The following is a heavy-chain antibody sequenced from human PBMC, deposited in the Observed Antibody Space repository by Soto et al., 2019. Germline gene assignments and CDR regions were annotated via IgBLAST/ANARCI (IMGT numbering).Heavy chain of an antibody. CDR3: ARIAADNTFDRYFAFDP. D-gene: IGHD6-13*01. V-gene: IGHV4-39*01. CDR2: IYYSGST. Sequence: PSETQCVTSTVAGGYISSSGYYWGWIRQPPGKGLEWIGSIYYSGSTYYNPSLKSRVTISVDTSKNQFSLKLSSVTAADTALYYCARIAADNTFDRYFAFDPWGQGTLVTVSS. J-gene: IGHJ5*02. CDR1: GGYISSSGYY.